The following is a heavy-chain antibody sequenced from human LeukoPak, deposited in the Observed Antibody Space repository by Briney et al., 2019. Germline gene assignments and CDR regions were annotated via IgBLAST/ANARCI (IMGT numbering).Heavy chain of an antibody. J-gene: IGHJ4*02. CDR2: ISSSSGSI. CDR3: ARENYFEY. CDR1: GFTFSSYS. V-gene: IGHV3-48*04. Sequence: PGGSLRLSCAASGFTFSSYSMNWVRQAPGKGLEWVSYISSSSGSIYYADSVKGRFTISRDNAENSLYLQMNSLRAEDTAVYYCARENYFEYWGQGTLVTVSS.